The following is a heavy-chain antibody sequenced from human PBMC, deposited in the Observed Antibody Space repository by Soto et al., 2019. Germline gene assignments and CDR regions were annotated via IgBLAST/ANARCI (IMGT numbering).Heavy chain of an antibody. CDR2: IKSKTDGGTT. Sequence: EVQLVESGGGLVKPGGSLRLSCAASGFTFSNAWMSWVRQAPGKGLEWVGRIKSKTDGGTTDYAAPVKGRFTISRDDSKNTLYLQMNSLKTEDTAVYYCTRDKDIVVVVAAELFDYWGQGTLVTVSS. CDR3: TRDKDIVVVVAAELFDY. J-gene: IGHJ4*02. D-gene: IGHD2-15*01. CDR1: GFTFSNAW. V-gene: IGHV3-15*01.